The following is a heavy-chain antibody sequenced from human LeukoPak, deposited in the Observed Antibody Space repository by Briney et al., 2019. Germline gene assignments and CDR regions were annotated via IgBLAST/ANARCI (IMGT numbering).Heavy chain of an antibody. J-gene: IGHJ5*02. CDR2: IIRSSGST. D-gene: IGHD2-2*01. CDR3: TREIVVVLAAMGLVP. CDR1: GPTFTTYY. V-gene: IGHV1-46*01. Sequence: ASVKVSCKASGPTFTTYYIHWVRHAPRQRPERMGVIIRSSGSTSFAQKFQARLTMTRDTSTRTVYMELSGLRSEDTAVYCCTREIVVVLAAMGLVPWGGGPVVRVPS.